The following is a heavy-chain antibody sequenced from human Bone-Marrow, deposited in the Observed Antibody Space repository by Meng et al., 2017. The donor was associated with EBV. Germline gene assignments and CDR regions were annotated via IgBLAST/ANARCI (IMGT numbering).Heavy chain of an antibody. Sequence: VRWVQEGAGVKKPGSSVKVSCKASGGTFSSYAISWVRKAPGQGLEWMGGIIPIFGTANYAQKFQGRVTITADESTSTAYMELSSLRSEDTAVYYCARDAPCGGDCYSYYWGQGTLVTVSS. V-gene: IGHV1-69*01. CDR1: GGTFSSYA. D-gene: IGHD2-21*02. CDR3: ARDAPCGGDCYSYY. CDR2: IIPIFGTA. J-gene: IGHJ4*02.